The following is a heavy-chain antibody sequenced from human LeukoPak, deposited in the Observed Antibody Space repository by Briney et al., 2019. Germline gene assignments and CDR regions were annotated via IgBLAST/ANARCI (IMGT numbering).Heavy chain of an antibody. J-gene: IGHJ2*01. D-gene: IGHD1-14*01. CDR3: ARGRKDWYVDL. CDR1: GFTFSSYW. Sequence: GVSLRLSCAASGFTFSSYWMHWVRQAPGKGLVWVSRINSDGSSTSYADSVKGRFTISRDNAKNTLYLQMNSLRAEDTAVHYCARGRKDWYVDLWGRGTLVTVSS. CDR2: INSDGSST. V-gene: IGHV3-74*01.